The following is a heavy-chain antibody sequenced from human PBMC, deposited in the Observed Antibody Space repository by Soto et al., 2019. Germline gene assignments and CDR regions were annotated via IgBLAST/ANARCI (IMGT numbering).Heavy chain of an antibody. D-gene: IGHD3-3*01. CDR2: ISSSSSYI. CDR3: ASGIIRGYYYYYGMDV. V-gene: IGHV3-21*04. Sequence: GGSLRLSCAASGFTFSSYSMNWVRQAPGKGLEWVSSISSSSSYIYYADSVKGRFTISRDNAKNSLYLQMNSLRSEDTAVYYCASGIIRGYYYYYGMDVWGQGTTVTVSS. CDR1: GFTFSSYS. J-gene: IGHJ6*02.